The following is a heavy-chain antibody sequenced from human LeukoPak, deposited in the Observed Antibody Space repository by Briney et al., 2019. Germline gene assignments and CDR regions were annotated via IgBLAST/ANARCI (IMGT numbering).Heavy chain of an antibody. V-gene: IGHV4-59*08. Sequence: SETLSLTCTVSGGSISSYYWSWIRQPPGKGLEWIGYIYYSGSTNYNPSLKSRVTISVDTSKNQFSLKLSSVTAADTAVYYCARRVVTAPRTNRYFDLWGRGTLVTVSS. CDR2: IYYSGST. CDR1: GGSISSYY. CDR3: ARRVVTAPRTNRYFDL. J-gene: IGHJ2*01. D-gene: IGHD2-21*02.